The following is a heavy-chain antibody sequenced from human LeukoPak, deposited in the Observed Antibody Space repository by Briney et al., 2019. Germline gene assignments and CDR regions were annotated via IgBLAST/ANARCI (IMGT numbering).Heavy chain of an antibody. CDR2: IIPIFGTA. CDR1: GGTFSSYA. Sequence: SVKVSCKASGGTFSSYAISWVRQAPGQGLEWMGGIIPIFGTANYAQKFQGRVTITADESTSTAYMELSSLRSEDTAVYYCAREVVRYRNAFDIWGQGTMVTVSS. V-gene: IGHV1-69*01. CDR3: AREVVRYRNAFDI. D-gene: IGHD2-2*01. J-gene: IGHJ3*02.